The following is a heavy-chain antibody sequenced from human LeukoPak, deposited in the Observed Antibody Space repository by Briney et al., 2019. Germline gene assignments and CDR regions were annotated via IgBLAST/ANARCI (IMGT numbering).Heavy chain of an antibody. CDR2: INPNSGVT. CDR1: VYTFTGYY. D-gene: IGHD3-10*01. J-gene: IGHJ4*02. CDR3: ARGWSYYGSGSYYIDPHFHY. Sequence: ASLKVSCKASVYTFTGYYILWVRQAPGHRLEWMGWINPNSGVTNYAQKFQRTVTMTRDTSISTAYMELSRLRSDDTAVYYCARGWSYYGSGSYYIDPHFHYWGEGTLLTLSS. V-gene: IGHV1-2*02.